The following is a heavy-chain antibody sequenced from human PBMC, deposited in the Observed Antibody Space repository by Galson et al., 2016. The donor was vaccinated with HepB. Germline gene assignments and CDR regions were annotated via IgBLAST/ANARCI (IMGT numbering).Heavy chain of an antibody. CDR3: ARAFRYGFVTHYYGMDV. Sequence: SLRLSCAASGFTFSAYGMHWVRQAPGKGLEWVAVIWPDGSTKYYADSVKGRFTITRDTSKNTLYMQMNSLRAEDTAVYYCARAFRYGFVTHYYGMDVWGQGTTVTVSS. CDR1: GFTFSAYG. CDR2: IWPDGSTK. V-gene: IGHV3-33*01. D-gene: IGHD5-18*01. J-gene: IGHJ6*02.